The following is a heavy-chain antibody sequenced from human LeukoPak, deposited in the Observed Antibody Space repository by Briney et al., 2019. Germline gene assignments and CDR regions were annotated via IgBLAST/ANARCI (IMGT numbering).Heavy chain of an antibody. CDR3: ARDGPSLYYYYYGMDV. J-gene: IGHJ6*02. CDR1: GGSFSGYY. Sequence: SETLSLTCAVYGGSFSGYYWSWIRQPPGKGLEWIGEINHSGSTNYNPSLKSRVTISVDTSENQFSLKLSSVTAADTAVYYCARDGPSLYYYYYGMDVWGQGTTVTVSS. V-gene: IGHV4-34*01. CDR2: INHSGST.